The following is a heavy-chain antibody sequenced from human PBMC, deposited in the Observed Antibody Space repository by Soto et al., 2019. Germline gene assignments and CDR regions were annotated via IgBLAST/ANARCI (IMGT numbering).Heavy chain of an antibody. CDR2: IIPILGIA. J-gene: IGHJ4*02. V-gene: IGHV1-69*04. CDR3: ARDPTVDSNSEGLDY. D-gene: IGHD4-4*01. Sequence: AASVKVSCKASGGTFSSYTISWVRQAPGQGLEWMGRIIPILGIANYAQKFQGRVTITADKSTSTAYMELSSLRSEDTAVYYCARDPTVDSNSEGLDYWGQGTLVTVSS. CDR1: GGTFSSYT.